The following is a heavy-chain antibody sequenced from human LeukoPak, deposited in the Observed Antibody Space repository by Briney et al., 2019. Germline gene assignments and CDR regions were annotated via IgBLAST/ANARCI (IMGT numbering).Heavy chain of an antibody. D-gene: IGHD2-15*01. V-gene: IGHV3-30*18. CDR3: AKGAKRLGYCGGGSCYSNYDYYMDV. J-gene: IGHJ6*03. CDR1: GFTFSSYG. Sequence: GGSLRLSCAASGFTFSSYGMHWVRQAPGKGLEWVAVISNDQSNKYYTDSVKGRFTISRDNSKNTLSLQMNSLRAEDTAVYYCAKGAKRLGYCGGGSCYSNYDYYMDVWGKGTTVTISS. CDR2: ISNDQSNK.